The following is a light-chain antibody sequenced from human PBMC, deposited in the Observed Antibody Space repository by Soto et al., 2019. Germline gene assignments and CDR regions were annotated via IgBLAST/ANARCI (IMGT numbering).Light chain of an antibody. Sequence: EIVLTQSPGTLSLSPGQRATLSCRASQSVSSSYLAWYQQKPGQAPRLLIYGASTRATGIPARFSGSGSGTEFTLTISSLQSEDFAVYYCQQYNQWRTFGQGTKVDI. CDR3: QQYNQWRT. J-gene: IGKJ1*01. CDR1: QSVSSSY. CDR2: GAS. V-gene: IGKV3-15*01.